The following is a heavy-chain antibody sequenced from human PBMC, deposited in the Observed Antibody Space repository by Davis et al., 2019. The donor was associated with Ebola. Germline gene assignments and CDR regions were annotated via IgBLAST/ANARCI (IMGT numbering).Heavy chain of an antibody. CDR3: ARHVYGADGSWFDP. CDR1: GCSISSSSYY. J-gene: IGHJ5*02. Sequence: MPSETLSLTCTVSGCSISSSSYYLGWTRQPPGKGPDWIGSISYSGSTYYNPSLKSRVTISVDTSKNQFSLKLSSVTAADTAVYYCARHVYGADGSWFDPWGQGTLVTVSS. D-gene: IGHD4-17*01. V-gene: IGHV4-39*01. CDR2: ISYSGST.